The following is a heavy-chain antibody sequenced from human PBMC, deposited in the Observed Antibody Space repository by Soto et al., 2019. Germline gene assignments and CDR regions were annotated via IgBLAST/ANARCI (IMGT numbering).Heavy chain of an antibody. V-gene: IGHV3-48*02. CDR3: ARHYTTSRVGAWFDP. J-gene: IGHJ5*02. CDR2: ITAASDTI. Sequence: EVQLVESGGGLAQPGGSLRLSCEAARFTFSIYTMNWVRQAPGKGLEWVSYITAASDTIYYADSVKGRFTISRDNAKNSLYLQMNSLRDEDTAVYYCARHYTTSRVGAWFDPWGQGTLVTVSS. D-gene: IGHD3-3*01. CDR1: RFTFSIYT.